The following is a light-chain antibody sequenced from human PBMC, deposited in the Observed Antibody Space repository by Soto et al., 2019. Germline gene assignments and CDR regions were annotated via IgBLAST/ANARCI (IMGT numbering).Light chain of an antibody. CDR2: AAS. Sequence: EIVLTHSPGTLSLSPGERATVSCTASQSLNFNFLGWYQKKSGQAPRLLIYAASTRATGIPDRFSGSGSGIDFTLTISRLEPEDSAVYYCQQYGSSGTFGQGTKV. V-gene: IGKV3-20*01. J-gene: IGKJ1*01. CDR3: QQYGSSGT. CDR1: QSLNFNF.